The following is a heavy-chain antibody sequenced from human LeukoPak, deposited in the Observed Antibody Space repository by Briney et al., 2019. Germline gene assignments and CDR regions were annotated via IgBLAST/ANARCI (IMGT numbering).Heavy chain of an antibody. V-gene: IGHV3-72*01. CDR1: GFIFSDHY. CDR3: ASPVGATTVRAFDI. D-gene: IGHD1-26*01. J-gene: IGHJ3*02. Sequence: GGSLRLSCAASGFIFSDHYMDWVRQAPGKGLEWVGRTRNEANIYTTKYAASVKGRFTISRDDSKNSLYLQMNSLKTEDTAVYYCASPVGATTVRAFDIWGQGAMVTVSS. CDR2: TRNEANIYTT.